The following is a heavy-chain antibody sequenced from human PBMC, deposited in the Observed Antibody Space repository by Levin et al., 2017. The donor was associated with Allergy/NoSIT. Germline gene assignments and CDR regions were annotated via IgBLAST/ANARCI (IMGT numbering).Heavy chain of an antibody. CDR3: AKDSKWSIAAAGAH. Sequence: GGSLRLSCAASGFTFSSYAMSWVRQAPGKGLEWVSAISGSGGSTYYADSVKGRFTISRDNSKNTLYLQMNSLRAEDTAVYYCAKDSKWSIAAAGAHWGQGTLVTVSS. J-gene: IGHJ4*02. CDR2: ISGSGGST. V-gene: IGHV3-23*01. CDR1: GFTFSSYA. D-gene: IGHD6-13*01.